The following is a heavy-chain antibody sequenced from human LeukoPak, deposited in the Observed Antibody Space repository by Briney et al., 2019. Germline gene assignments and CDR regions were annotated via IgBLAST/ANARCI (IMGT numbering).Heavy chain of an antibody. CDR3: ATIPLEYGTTTHFDY. CDR1: GGSFSGYY. J-gene: IGHJ4*02. D-gene: IGHD6-6*01. Sequence: KTSETLSLTCAVYGGSFSGYYWSWIRQPPGKGLEWIGEINHSGSTNYNPSLKSRVTISVDTSKNQFSLKLSSVTAADTAVYYCATIPLEYGTTTHFDYWGQGTLITVSS. CDR2: INHSGST. V-gene: IGHV4-34*01.